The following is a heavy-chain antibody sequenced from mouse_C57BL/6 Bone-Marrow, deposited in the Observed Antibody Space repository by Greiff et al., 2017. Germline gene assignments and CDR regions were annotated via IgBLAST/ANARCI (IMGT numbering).Heavy chain of an antibody. D-gene: IGHD2-4*01. V-gene: IGHV3-6*01. Sequence: EVQLVESGPGLVKPSQSLSLTCSATGYSITSGYYWYWIRQFPGNKLEWMGYISYDGSNNYNPSLKNRISITRDTSKNQFFLKLNSVTTEDTATYYCAREGGDYHWFAYWGQGTLGTVSA. CDR1: GYSITSGYY. CDR2: ISYDGSN. J-gene: IGHJ3*01. CDR3: AREGGDYHWFAY.